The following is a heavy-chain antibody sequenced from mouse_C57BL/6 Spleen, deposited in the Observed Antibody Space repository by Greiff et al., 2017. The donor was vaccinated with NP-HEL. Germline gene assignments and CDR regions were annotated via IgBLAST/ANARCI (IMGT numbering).Heavy chain of an antibody. D-gene: IGHD2-1*01. CDR1: GYTFTDYY. Sequence: VQLQQSGPELVKPGASVKISCKASGYTFTDYYMNWVKQSHGKSLEWIGDINPNNGGTSYNQKFKGKATLTVDKSSSTAYMELRSLTSEDSAVYYCARGIYYGNYGPAYWGQGTLVTVSA. J-gene: IGHJ3*01. CDR2: INPNNGGT. CDR3: ARGIYYGNYGPAY. V-gene: IGHV1-26*01.